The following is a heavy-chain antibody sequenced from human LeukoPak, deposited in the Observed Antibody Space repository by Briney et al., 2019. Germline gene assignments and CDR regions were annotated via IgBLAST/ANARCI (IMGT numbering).Heavy chain of an antibody. Sequence: GRSLRLSCAASGLILNSYAIHWVRQAPGKGLEWVTAISYDGSNKHYADSVRGRFTISRDNSKNTLYLQMNSLRSDDTAVYYCAQGGSEIYYFYHGMDVWGRGTTVTVSS. CDR2: ISYDGSNK. CDR3: AQGGSEIYYFYHGMDV. V-gene: IGHV3-30*03. CDR1: GLILNSYA. J-gene: IGHJ6*02. D-gene: IGHD3-10*01.